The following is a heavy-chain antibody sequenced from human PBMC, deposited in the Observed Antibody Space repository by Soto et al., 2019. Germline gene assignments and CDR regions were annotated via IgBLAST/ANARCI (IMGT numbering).Heavy chain of an antibody. V-gene: IGHV4-31*03. CDR1: GGSISSGGYY. CDR2: IYYSGST. D-gene: IGHD2-2*01. J-gene: IGHJ6*02. Sequence: QVQLQESGPGLVKPSQTLSLTCTVSGGSISSGGYYWSWIRQPPGKGLEWIGYIYYSGSTYYNPSLKSRITMSVDTSKNQFSLKLSSVTAADTAVYYCARVRRDCSSTSCSYYYYGMDVWGQGTTVTVSS. CDR3: ARVRRDCSSTSCSYYYYGMDV.